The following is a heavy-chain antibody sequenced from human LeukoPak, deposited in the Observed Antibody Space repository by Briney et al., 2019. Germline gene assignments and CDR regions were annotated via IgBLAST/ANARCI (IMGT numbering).Heavy chain of an antibody. CDR3: ARGRRLYCSGGSCYPFDY. CDR2: INHSVST. J-gene: IGHJ4*02. CDR1: GGSFSGYY. V-gene: IGHV4-34*01. D-gene: IGHD2-15*01. Sequence: PSETLSLTCAVYGGSFSGYYWSWIRQPPGKGLEWIGEINHSVSTNYNPSLKSRVTISVDTSKNQFSLKLSSVTAADTAVYYCARGRRLYCSGGSCYPFDYWGQGTLVTVSS.